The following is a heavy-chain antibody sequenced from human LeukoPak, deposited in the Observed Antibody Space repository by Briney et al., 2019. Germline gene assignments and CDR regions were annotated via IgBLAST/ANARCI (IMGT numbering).Heavy chain of an antibody. CDR3: AKFAAVTARAAGAFDL. Sequence: PGGSLRLSCVASRFTFSTYAMTWVRKAPGRGLEWVSAITGTGGSTYYADSVKGRFTITRDNSKSTLYLQMNSLRADDSAIYYCAKFAAVTARAAGAFDLWGQGTMVTVSS. CDR1: RFTFSTYA. V-gene: IGHV3-23*01. J-gene: IGHJ3*01. CDR2: ITGTGGST. D-gene: IGHD4-11*01.